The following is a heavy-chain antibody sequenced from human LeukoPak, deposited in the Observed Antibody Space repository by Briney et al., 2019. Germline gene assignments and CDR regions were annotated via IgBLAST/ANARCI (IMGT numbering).Heavy chain of an antibody. CDR2: IYYSGST. J-gene: IGHJ4*02. Sequence: SETLSLTCTVSGGSISSSSYYWGWIRQPPGKGLEWIGSIYYSGSTYYNPSLKSRVTISVDTSKNQFSLKLSSVTAADTAVYYCARSEIDRGWLYQHRNYYFDYWGQGTLVTVSS. D-gene: IGHD1-14*01. CDR3: ARSEIDRGWLYQHRNYYFDY. CDR1: GGSISSSSYY. V-gene: IGHV4-39*07.